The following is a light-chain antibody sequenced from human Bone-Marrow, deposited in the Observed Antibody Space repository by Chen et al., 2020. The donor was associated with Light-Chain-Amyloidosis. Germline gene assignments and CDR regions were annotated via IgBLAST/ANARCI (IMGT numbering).Light chain of an antibody. J-gene: IGLJ3*02. CDR1: NIGSTS. CDR3: QVWDRSSDRPV. V-gene: IGLV3-21*02. Sequence: SYVLTQPSSVSVAPGQTATIACGGNNIGSTSVYWYQQTPGQAPLLVVYDDSDRPSGIPERLSGSNSGNTATLTISRVEAGEEADYYCQVWDRSSDRPVFGGGTKLTVL. CDR2: DDS.